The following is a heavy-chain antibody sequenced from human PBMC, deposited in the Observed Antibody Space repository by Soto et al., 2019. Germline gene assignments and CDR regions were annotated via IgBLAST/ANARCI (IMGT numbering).Heavy chain of an antibody. CDR3: TKVRGDPV. Sequence: EVQVLESGGDLVQPGGSLRLSCAASGFTFSNYAMNWVRQAPGKGPEWVSGISAGRSTYYPDSVKGRFTISRDNSKSTLFLQMDSLRAEDTALYYCTKVRGDPVWGKGTTVTVSS. V-gene: IGHV3-23*01. D-gene: IGHD4-17*01. CDR2: ISAGRST. CDR1: GFTFSNYA. J-gene: IGHJ6*04.